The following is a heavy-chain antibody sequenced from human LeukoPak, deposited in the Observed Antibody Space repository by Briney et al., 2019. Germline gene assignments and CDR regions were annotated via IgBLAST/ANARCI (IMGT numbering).Heavy chain of an antibody. CDR3: AKDRGRDGYNYGGTFDY. CDR2: IRGSGGST. V-gene: IGHV3-23*01. CDR1: GFTFSSYA. D-gene: IGHD5-12*01. Sequence: GGSLRLSCAASGFTFSSYAMSWVRQAPGKGLEWVSAIRGSGGSTYYAASVKGRFTISRDNSENTLYLQMNSLRAEDTAVYYCAKDRGRDGYNYGGTFDYWGQGTLVTVSS. J-gene: IGHJ4*02.